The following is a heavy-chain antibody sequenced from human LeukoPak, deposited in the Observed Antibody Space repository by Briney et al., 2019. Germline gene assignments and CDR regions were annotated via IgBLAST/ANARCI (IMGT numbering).Heavy chain of an antibody. D-gene: IGHD2-2*01. CDR1: GFTFSSYS. V-gene: IGHV3-21*01. CDR2: ISSSSSYI. Sequence: GGSLRLSCAASGFTFSSYSMNWVRQAPGKGLEWVSSISSSSSYIYYADSVKGPFTISRDNAKNSLYLQMNSLRAEDTAVYYCARAPGCSSTSCYNWFDPWGQGTLVTVSS. CDR3: ARAPGCSSTSCYNWFDP. J-gene: IGHJ5*02.